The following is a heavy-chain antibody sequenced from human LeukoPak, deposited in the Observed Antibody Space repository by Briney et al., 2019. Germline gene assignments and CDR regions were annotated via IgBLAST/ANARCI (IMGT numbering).Heavy chain of an antibody. CDR1: GFTFSSYA. Sequence: GGSLRLSCAASGFTFSSYAMSWVRQAQRKGLDWVSTISASGGSTYYADSVKGRFTISRDNSKNTLYVQMNSLRAEDTAVYYCTKDQAYNWNYVFDYWGQGTLVTVSS. D-gene: IGHD1-7*01. CDR2: ISASGGST. J-gene: IGHJ4*02. CDR3: TKDQAYNWNYVFDY. V-gene: IGHV3-23*01.